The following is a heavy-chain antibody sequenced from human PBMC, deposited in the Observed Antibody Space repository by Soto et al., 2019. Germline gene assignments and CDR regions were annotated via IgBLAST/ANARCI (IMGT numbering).Heavy chain of an antibody. CDR2: IVVGSGNT. CDR1: GFTFTSSA. D-gene: IGHD5-18*01. J-gene: IGHJ4*02. Sequence: AFVKVSCKASGFTFTSSAVQWVRQARGQRLEWIGWIVVGSGNTNYAQKFQERVTITRDMSTSTAYMELSSLRSEDTAVYYCAARGRKGGVGYSYGYVYWGQGTLVTVSS. V-gene: IGHV1-58*01. CDR3: AARGRKGGVGYSYGYVY.